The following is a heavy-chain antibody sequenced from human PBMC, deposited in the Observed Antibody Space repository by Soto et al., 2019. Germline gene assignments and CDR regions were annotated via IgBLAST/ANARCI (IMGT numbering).Heavy chain of an antibody. J-gene: IGHJ6*02. CDR2: INPTSGGT. V-gene: IGHV1-2*02. D-gene: IGHD6-13*01. CDR1: GFTFSAYY. Sequence: QVQLVQSGAEVKKPGASVKVSCKASGFTFSAYYIYWVRQAPGQGLEWIGWINPTSGGTNNAQKFQGRVTMTSDTSNSTVYMELSALIPDDTAVYYCARSLLDEYSSSWRSAYYGMDVWGQGPTVPVSS. CDR3: ARSLLDEYSSSWRSAYYGMDV.